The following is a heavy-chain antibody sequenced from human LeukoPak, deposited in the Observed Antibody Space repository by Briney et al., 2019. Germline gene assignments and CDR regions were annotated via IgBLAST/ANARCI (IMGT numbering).Heavy chain of an antibody. CDR1: GYTFTSSV. CDR2: ISPYNGNT. D-gene: IGHD6-13*01. J-gene: IGHJ3*02. CDR3: ARDQSAAAGRDAFDI. V-gene: IGHV1-18*01. Sequence: ASVKVSCKASGYTFTSSVISWVRQAPGQGLEWMGRISPYNGNTNYAQKVQGRVTKTADTSTSTAYMELRSLKSDDTAVYYCARDQSAAAGRDAFDIWGQGTKVTVSS.